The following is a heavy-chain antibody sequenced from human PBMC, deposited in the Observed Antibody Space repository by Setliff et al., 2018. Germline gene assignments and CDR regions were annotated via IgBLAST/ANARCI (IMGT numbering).Heavy chain of an antibody. CDR3: ARAEYTSSSLCYYMDV. CDR2: INPSSGGT. J-gene: IGHJ6*03. Sequence: GASVKVSCKAFRYTFNDYYIHWVRQTPGQGLEWMGRINPSSGGTDDAQNFLGRVTMTRDTAISTAYMELSRLTSDDTAVYYCARAEYTSSSLCYYMDVWGKGTTVTVSS. D-gene: IGHD6-6*01. V-gene: IGHV1-2*06. CDR1: RYTFNDYY.